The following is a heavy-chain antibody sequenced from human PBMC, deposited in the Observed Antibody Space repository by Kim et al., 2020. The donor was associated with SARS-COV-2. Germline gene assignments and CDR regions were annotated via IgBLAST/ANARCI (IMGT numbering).Heavy chain of an antibody. D-gene: IGHD3-22*01. CDR3: ARASGITMVVVVTAYGMDV. CDR2: INPSGGST. V-gene: IGHV1-46*01. CDR1: GYTFTSYY. J-gene: IGHJ6*02. Sequence: ASVKVSCKASGYTFTSYYMHWVRQAPGQGLEWMGLINPSGGSTSYAQKFQGRVTMTRDTSTSTVYMELSSLRSEDTAVYYCARASGITMVVVVTAYGMDVWGQGTMVTVSS.